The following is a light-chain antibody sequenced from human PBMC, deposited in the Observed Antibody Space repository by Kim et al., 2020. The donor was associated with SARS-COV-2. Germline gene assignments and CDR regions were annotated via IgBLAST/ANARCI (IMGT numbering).Light chain of an antibody. CDR2: LNSDGSH. V-gene: IGLV4-69*01. CDR1: SGHSSYA. CDR3: QTWGTGWV. Sequence: QPVLTQSPSASASLGASVKLTCTLSSGHSSYAIAWHQQQLEKGPRYLMKLNSDGSHSKGDGIPDRFSGSSSGAERYLTISSLQSEDEADYYCQTWGTGWVFGGGTQLTVL. J-gene: IGLJ3*02.